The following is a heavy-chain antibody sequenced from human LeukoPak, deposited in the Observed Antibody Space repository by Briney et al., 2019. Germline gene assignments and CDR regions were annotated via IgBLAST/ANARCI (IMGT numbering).Heavy chain of an antibody. V-gene: IGHV4-59*01. J-gene: IGHJ5*02. CDR1: GGSISSYY. CDR3: AKTFGVVTGGWFDP. CDR2: IYYSGST. D-gene: IGHD3-3*01. Sequence: SETLSLTCTVSGGSISSYYWSWIRQPPGKGLEWIGYIYYSGSTNYNPSLKSRVTISVDTSKNQFSLKLSSVTAADTAVYYCAKTFGVVTGGWFDPWGQGTLVTVSS.